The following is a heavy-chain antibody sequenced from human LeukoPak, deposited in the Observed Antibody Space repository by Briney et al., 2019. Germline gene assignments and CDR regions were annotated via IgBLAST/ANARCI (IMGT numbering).Heavy chain of an antibody. Sequence: PGGSLRLSCAASGFAFSDFSMNWVRQAPGKGLEWVANTRGSGSGMGSGNYYAVSVKGRFTISRDDAKNSLYLQMNSLRAEDTAFYYCARDDNWRFDYWGQGALVTVSS. J-gene: IGHJ4*02. V-gene: IGHV3-21*05. CDR1: GFAFSDFS. CDR2: TRGSGSGMGSGN. CDR3: ARDDNWRFDY. D-gene: IGHD1-1*01.